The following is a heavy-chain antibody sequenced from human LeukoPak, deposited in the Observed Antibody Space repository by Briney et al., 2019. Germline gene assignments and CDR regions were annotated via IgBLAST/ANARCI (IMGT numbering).Heavy chain of an antibody. CDR2: IYYSGST. CDR3: ARDTGEGWNVD. J-gene: IGHJ4*02. V-gene: IGHV4-61*01. D-gene: IGHD1-1*01. Sequence: PSETLSLTCTVSGGSVSSGSYYWSWIRQPPGKGLEWIGYIYYSGSTNYNPSLKSRVTISVDTSKNQFSLKLSSVTAADTAVYYCARDTGEGWNVDWGQGTLVTVSS. CDR1: GGSVSSGSYY.